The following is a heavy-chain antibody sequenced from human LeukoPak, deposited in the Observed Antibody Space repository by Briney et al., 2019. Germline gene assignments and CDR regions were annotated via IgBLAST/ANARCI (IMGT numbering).Heavy chain of an antibody. J-gene: IGHJ3*02. CDR1: GGSMNDYY. V-gene: IGHV4-59*12. D-gene: IGHD2-8*01. Sequence: SETLSLTCTVSGGSMNDYYWSWFRQPPGKGLEWIGYIYYSGGTNYNPSLKSRVTMSVDTSKNQFSLKLSSVTAADTAVYYCAREDPQLVFDAFDIWGQGTMVTVSS. CDR2: IYYSGGT. CDR3: AREDPQLVFDAFDI.